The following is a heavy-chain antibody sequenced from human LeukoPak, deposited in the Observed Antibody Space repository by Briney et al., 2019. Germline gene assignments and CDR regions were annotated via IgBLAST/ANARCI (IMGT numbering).Heavy chain of an antibody. CDR1: GFTFSSYS. V-gene: IGHV3-21*01. J-gene: IGHJ3*02. CDR3: ARVKEASAFDI. Sequence: EGSLRLSCAASGFTFSSYSMNWVRQAPGKGLEWISSISSSSSYMYYADSMKGRFTISRDNARNSLYLQMNSLRAEDTAVYYCARVKEASAFDIWGQGTMVTVSS. D-gene: IGHD5-12*01. CDR2: ISSSSSYM.